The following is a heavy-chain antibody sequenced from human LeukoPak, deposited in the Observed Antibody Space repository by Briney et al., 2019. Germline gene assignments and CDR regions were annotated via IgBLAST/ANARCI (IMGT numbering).Heavy chain of an antibody. J-gene: IGHJ4*02. CDR2: IIPILGIA. CDR1: GGTFSSYA. D-gene: IGHD3-10*01. V-gene: IGHV1-69*04. CDR3: ARDPRITMVRGVHGPTSHFDY. Sequence: ASVKVSCKASGGTFSSYAISWVRQAPGQGLEWMGRIIPILGIANYAQKFQGRVTITADKSTSTAYMELSSLRSDDTAVYYCARDPRITMVRGVHGPTSHFDYWGQGTLVTVSS.